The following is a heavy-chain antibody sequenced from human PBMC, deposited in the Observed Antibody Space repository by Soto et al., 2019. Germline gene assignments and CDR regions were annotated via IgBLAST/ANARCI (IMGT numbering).Heavy chain of an antibody. V-gene: IGHV1-2*02. Sequence: QVQLVQSGAEVKKPGASVKVSCKASGYTFTDNQIHWLRRAPGQRLEWMGRIDPKSGDTNFAPTYQGRVTMTRDTSTNTVYMELTRLTSGDTAIYFCARRHLRDYIRWNFDPWGQVTLVTVSS. D-gene: IGHD3-16*01. J-gene: IGHJ5*02. CDR2: IDPKSGDT. CDR1: GYTFTDNQ. CDR3: ARRHLRDYIRWNFDP.